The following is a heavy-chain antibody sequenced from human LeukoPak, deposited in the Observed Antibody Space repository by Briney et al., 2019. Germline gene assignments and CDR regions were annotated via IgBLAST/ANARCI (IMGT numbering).Heavy chain of an antibody. J-gene: IGHJ3*02. CDR1: GGSMNSDSYC. V-gene: IGHV4-61*02. D-gene: IGHD3-3*01. Sequence: ASETLSLTCTVSGGSMNSDSYCWGWIRQPAGKGLEWIGRIYTSGSTNYNPSLKSRVTISVDTSKNQFSLKLSSVTAADTAVYYCARDPIFGVVKGAFDIWGQGTMVTVSS. CDR3: ARDPIFGVVKGAFDI. CDR2: IYTSGST.